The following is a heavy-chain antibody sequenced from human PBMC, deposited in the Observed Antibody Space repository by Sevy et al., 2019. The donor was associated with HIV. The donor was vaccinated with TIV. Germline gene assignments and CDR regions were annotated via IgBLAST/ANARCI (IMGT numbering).Heavy chain of an antibody. CDR3: ARVKAVAAPLGGMDV. V-gene: IGHV3-33*01. CDR2: IWYDGSNK. D-gene: IGHD6-19*01. Sequence: GGSLRLSCAASGFTFSTYGMYWVRQAPGKGLEWVAVIWYDGSNKYYADSVKGRFTISRDNSKNTLYLQMNSLRAEDTAVYSCARVKAVAAPLGGMDVWGQGTTVTVSS. CDR1: GFTFSTYG. J-gene: IGHJ6*02.